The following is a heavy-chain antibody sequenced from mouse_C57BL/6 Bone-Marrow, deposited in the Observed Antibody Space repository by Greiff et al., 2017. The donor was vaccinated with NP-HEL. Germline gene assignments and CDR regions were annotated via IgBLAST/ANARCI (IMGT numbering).Heavy chain of an antibody. CDR1: GISITTGNYR. CDR3: ARDLGGSSPWYFDV. D-gene: IGHD1-1*01. V-gene: IGHV3-5*01. Sequence: EVKLMESGPGLVKPSQTVFLTCTVTGISITTGNYRWSWIRQFPGNKLEWIGYIYYSGTITYNPSLTSRTTITRDTPKNQFFLEMNSLTAEDTATYYCARDLGGSSPWYFDVWGTGTTVTVSS. CDR2: IYYSGTI. J-gene: IGHJ1*03.